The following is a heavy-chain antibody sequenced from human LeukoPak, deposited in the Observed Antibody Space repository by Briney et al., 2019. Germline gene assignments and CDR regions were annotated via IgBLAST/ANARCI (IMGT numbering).Heavy chain of an antibody. D-gene: IGHD3-22*01. Sequence: GGSLRLSCTPSGFNFRAYWMGWVRQAPGKGLEWVAVIWYDGSNKYYADSVKGRFTISRDNSKNTLYLQMNSLRAEDTAVYYCARGEGGYRAATIDYWGQGTLVTVSS. CDR1: GFNFRAYW. V-gene: IGHV3-33*01. CDR2: IWYDGSNK. J-gene: IGHJ4*02. CDR3: ARGEGGYRAATIDY.